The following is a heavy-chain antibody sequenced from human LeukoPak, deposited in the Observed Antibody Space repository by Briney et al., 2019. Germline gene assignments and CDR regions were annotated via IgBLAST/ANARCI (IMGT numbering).Heavy chain of an antibody. D-gene: IGHD1-1*01. V-gene: IGHV3-23*01. CDR1: GFTFRVYD. J-gene: IGHJ3*02. CDR3: AKARSQRNFYDASDI. Sequence: QPGGSLRLSCAASGFTFRVYDMTWVRQAPGKGLEWVAGISSTGGTTYYADSVRGRFTISRDNSRNTLYAQINSLRAEDTAVYYCAKARSQRNFYDASDIWGQGTTVTVSS. CDR2: ISSTGGTT.